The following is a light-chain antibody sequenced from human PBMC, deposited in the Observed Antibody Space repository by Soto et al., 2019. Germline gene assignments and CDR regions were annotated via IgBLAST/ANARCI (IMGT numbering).Light chain of an antibody. CDR2: EVS. V-gene: IGLV2-14*01. J-gene: IGLJ1*01. CDR1: GXDVGYYNY. Sequence: QSVLTQPASVSGSPGQSITISCTGTGXDVGYYNYVSWYQQHPGKAPKLVIYEVSDRPSGISNRFSGSKSGNTASLTISGLQAEDEGDYYCSSFTAYSTYVFGTGTKVTVL. CDR3: SSFTAYSTYV.